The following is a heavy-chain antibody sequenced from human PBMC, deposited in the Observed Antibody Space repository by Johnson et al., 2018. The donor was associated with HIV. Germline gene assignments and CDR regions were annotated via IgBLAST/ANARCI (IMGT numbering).Heavy chain of an antibody. D-gene: IGHD4-23*01. Sequence: EKLVESGGGLVQPGGSLRLSCAASGFTFSSYDMHWVRQATGKGLEWVSAIGTAGDTYYPGSVKGRFTISRENAKNSLYLQMNSLRAGDTAVYYCASPGTVVTGLAFDIWGQGTMVTVSS. V-gene: IGHV3-13*01. CDR2: IGTAGDT. CDR3: ASPGTVVTGLAFDI. J-gene: IGHJ3*02. CDR1: GFTFSSYD.